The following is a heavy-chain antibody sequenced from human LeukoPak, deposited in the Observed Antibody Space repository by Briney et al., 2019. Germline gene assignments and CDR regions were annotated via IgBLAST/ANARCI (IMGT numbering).Heavy chain of an antibody. D-gene: IGHD4-23*01. J-gene: IGHJ5*02. CDR1: GYTFTGYY. CDR2: INPNSGGT. V-gene: IGHV1-2*02. Sequence: GASVKVSCTASGYTFTGYYMHWVRQAPGQGLEWMGWINPNSGGTNYAQKFQGRVTMTRDTSISTAYMELSRLRSDDTAVYYCARGVDGGNSDWFDPWGQGTLVTVSS. CDR3: ARGVDGGNSDWFDP.